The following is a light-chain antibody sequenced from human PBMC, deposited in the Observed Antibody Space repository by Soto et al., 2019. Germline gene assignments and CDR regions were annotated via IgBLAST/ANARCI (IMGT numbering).Light chain of an antibody. CDR3: QQRSNWPPWT. CDR2: DAS. Sequence: NVLTQSPATLSLSPGERATLSCRASQSVSSYLAWYQQRPGQAPRLLIYDASNRATGIPDRFSGRGSGTDFTLTISSLEPEDFAVYYCQQRSNWPPWTFGQGTKVEIK. J-gene: IGKJ1*01. CDR1: QSVSSY. V-gene: IGKV3-11*01.